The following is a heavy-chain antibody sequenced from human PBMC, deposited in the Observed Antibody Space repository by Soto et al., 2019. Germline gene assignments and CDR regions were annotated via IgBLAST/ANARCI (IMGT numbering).Heavy chain of an antibody. D-gene: IGHD6-13*01. CDR3: AMSTGYNRSWFAIFDY. CDR2: VSYDGSNE. CDR1: GFTFSNYA. V-gene: IGHV3-30*03. J-gene: IGHJ4*02. Sequence: QVQLVESGGGVVQPGRSLRLSCAASGFTFSNYAMHWVRLAPGKGLVWVAVVSYDGSNEDFADSVKGRFTISRDNSKNTLNLQIISLSADDTAVYYCAMSTGYNRSWFAIFDYWGQGTLVTVSS.